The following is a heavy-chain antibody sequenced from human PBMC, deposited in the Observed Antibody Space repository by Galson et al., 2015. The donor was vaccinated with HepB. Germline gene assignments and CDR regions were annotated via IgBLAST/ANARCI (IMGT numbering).Heavy chain of an antibody. CDR2: IYYSGST. CDR3: ARGATTAMVSRYYYYYGMDV. CDR1: GGSISSGGYY. V-gene: IGHV4-31*03. Sequence: LSLTCTVSGGSISSGGYYWSWIRQHPGKGLEWIGYIYYSGSTYYNPSLKSRVTISVDTSKNQFSLKLSSVTAADAAVYYCARGATTAMVSRYYYYYGMDVWGQGTTVTVSS. D-gene: IGHD5-18*01. J-gene: IGHJ6*02.